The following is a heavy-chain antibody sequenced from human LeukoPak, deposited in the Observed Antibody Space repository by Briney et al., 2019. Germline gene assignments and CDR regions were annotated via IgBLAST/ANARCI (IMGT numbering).Heavy chain of an antibody. CDR3: AIGYCSSTGCYNAFDI. J-gene: IGHJ3*02. CDR2: IYYSGST. Sequence: SETLSLTCTVSGGSISSSSYYWGWIRQPPGKGLEWIGSIYYSGSTYYNPSLKSRVTISVDTSKNQFSLKLSSVTAADTAVYYCAIGYCSSTGCYNAFDIWGQGTMVTVSS. CDR1: GGSISSSSYY. V-gene: IGHV4-39*01. D-gene: IGHD2-2*01.